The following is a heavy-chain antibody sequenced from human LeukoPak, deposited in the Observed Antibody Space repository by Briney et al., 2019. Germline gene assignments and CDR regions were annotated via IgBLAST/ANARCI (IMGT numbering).Heavy chain of an antibody. D-gene: IGHD4-17*01. CDR1: GFTFSSYG. V-gene: IGHV3-23*01. CDR2: ITGTGGNT. CDR3: AKRRHDYGDYYYMDV. J-gene: IGHJ6*03. Sequence: GGTLRLSCAGSGFTFSSYGMSWVRQAPGKGLEWVSGITGTGGNTYYADSVKGRFTISRVNSKNTLYLQMNSLRADDTAVYYCAKRRHDYGDYYYMDVWGKGTTVTVSS.